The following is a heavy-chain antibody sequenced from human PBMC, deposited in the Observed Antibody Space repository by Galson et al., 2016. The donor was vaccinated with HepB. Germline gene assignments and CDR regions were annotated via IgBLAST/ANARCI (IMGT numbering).Heavy chain of an antibody. D-gene: IGHD1-26*01. J-gene: IGHJ3*02. CDR3: TRGKWEIRPSDI. Sequence: SETLSLTCVVSGGSLRGYYWSYIRQLPGKGLEWIGEINFTGNTIYNPSLKSRVTVSRDTSKNQFSLRLSSVTAADTAVYYCTRGKWEIRPSDIWGQGTMVTVSS. V-gene: IGHV4-34*01. CDR2: INFTGNT. CDR1: GGSLRGYY.